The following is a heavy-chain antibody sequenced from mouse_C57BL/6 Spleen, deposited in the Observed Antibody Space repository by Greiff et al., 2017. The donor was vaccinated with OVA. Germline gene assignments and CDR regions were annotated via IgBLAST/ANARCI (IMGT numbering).Heavy chain of an antibody. J-gene: IGHJ3*01. V-gene: IGHV5-4*01. Sequence: EVKLMESGGGLVKPGGSLKLSCAASGFTFSSYAMSWVRQTPEKRLEWVATISDGGSYTYYPDNVKGRFTISRDNAKNTLYMQMSQLKSKDTAMYYGARDQITTVVETFAYWGQGTLLTVSA. CDR1: GFTFSSYA. D-gene: IGHD1-1*01. CDR2: ISDGGSYT. CDR3: ARDQITTVVETFAY.